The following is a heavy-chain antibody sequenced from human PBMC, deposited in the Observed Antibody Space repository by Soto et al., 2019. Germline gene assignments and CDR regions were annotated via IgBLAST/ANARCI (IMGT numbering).Heavy chain of an antibody. CDR3: ARDRAGAQYGLDV. CDR2: ISSSSSTI. D-gene: IGHD1-26*01. J-gene: IGHJ6*02. V-gene: IGHV3-48*02. CDR1: GFHFSSYS. Sequence: GAQRLSCAACGFHFSSYSMNWVRQTPGKGLEWVSYISSSSSTIYYVDSVKGRFTISRDNAKNSLYLQMNSLRDEDTGVYYCARDRAGAQYGLDVRGQGTTVTVSS.